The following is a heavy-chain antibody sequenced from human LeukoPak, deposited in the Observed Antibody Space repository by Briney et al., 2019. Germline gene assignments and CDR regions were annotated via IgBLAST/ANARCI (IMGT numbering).Heavy chain of an antibody. Sequence: ASVTVSCKASGYMFTGHFIHWVRQAPGQGLEWMGWINPKTGGTNYAPQFQGRVTMTRDTSISTVYMELRRLRADDTAVYYCARGRETLVVPYYYYLDVWGKGTTVTVSS. CDR2: INPKTGGT. J-gene: IGHJ6*03. V-gene: IGHV1-2*02. CDR1: GYMFTGHF. CDR3: ARGRETLVVPYYYYLDV. D-gene: IGHD2-2*01.